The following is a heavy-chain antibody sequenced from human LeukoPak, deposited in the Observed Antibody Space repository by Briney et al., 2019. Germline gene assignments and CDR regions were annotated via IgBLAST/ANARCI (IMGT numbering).Heavy chain of an antibody. D-gene: IGHD2-15*01. J-gene: IGHJ4*02. CDR1: GFTFSSYS. Sequence: GSLRLSCAAPGFTFSSYSMNWVRQAPGKGLEWVSSISSSSSYIYYADSVKGRFTISRDNAKNSLYLQMNSLRAEDTAVYYCARRMVVAADFDYWGQGTLVTVSS. CDR2: ISSSSSYI. V-gene: IGHV3-21*01. CDR3: ARRMVVAADFDY.